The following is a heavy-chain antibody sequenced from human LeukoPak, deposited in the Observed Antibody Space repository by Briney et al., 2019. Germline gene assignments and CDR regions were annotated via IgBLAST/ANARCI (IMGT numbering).Heavy chain of an antibody. CDR1: GFTFSSYA. D-gene: IGHD4-17*01. V-gene: IGHV3-30-3*01. CDR3: ARDPKRHTVTLGFNDY. Sequence: AGGSLRLSCAASGFTFSSYAMHWVRQAPGKGLEWVAVISYDGSNKYYADSVKGRFTISRDNSKNTLYLQMNSLRAEDTAVYYCARDPKRHTVTLGFNDYWGQGTLVTVSS. CDR2: ISYDGSNK. J-gene: IGHJ4*02.